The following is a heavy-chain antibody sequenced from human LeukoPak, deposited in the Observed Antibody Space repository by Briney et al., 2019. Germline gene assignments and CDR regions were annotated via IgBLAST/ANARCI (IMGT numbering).Heavy chain of an antibody. D-gene: IGHD2-21*02. CDR2: IYYSGST. V-gene: IGHV4-59*01. CDR1: GGSISSYY. Sequence: KASETLSLTCTVSGGSISSYYWSWIRQPPGKGLEWIGYIYYSGSTNYNPSLKSRVTISVDTSKNQFSLKLSSVTAADTAVYYCAREGDHLDYWGQGTLVTVSS. J-gene: IGHJ4*02. CDR3: AREGDHLDY.